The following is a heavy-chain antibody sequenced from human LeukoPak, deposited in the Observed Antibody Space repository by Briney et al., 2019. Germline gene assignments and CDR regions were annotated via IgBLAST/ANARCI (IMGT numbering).Heavy chain of an antibody. CDR1: GGSMNSYY. CDR3: ARQGGYSSSPDY. D-gene: IGHD6-13*01. CDR2: FYHIGNT. J-gene: IGHJ4*02. Sequence: SETLSLTCTVSGGSMNSYYWTWIRQPPGKGLEWIGYFYHIGNTNYNPSLKSRVAISVDASKNQFSLKLSSVTAADTAVYYCARQGGYSSSPDYWGQGTLVTVSS. V-gene: IGHV4-59*08.